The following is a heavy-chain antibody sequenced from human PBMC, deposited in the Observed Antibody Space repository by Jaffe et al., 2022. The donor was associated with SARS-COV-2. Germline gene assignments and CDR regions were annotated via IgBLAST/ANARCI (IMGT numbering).Heavy chain of an antibody. D-gene: IGHD3-10*01. CDR3: AKHFGNPSGSFVY. Sequence: EVQLLESGGGLVQPGGSLRLSCAASGFIFTTYAMTWVRQAPGKGLEWVSSITGSGTNTYYADSVKGRFAISRDNSRNTLYLQMSSLRAEDTAVYYCAKHFGNPSGSFVYWGQGTLVTVSS. V-gene: IGHV3-23*01. CDR2: ITGSGTNT. J-gene: IGHJ4*02. CDR1: GFIFTTYA.